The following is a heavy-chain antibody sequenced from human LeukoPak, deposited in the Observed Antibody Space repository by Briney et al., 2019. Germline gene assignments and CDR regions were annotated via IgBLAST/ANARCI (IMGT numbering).Heavy chain of an antibody. D-gene: IGHD1-26*01. V-gene: IGHV4-59*01. CDR2: IYYSGST. Sequence: SETLSLTCTVSGGSISSYYWSWTRQPPGKGLEWIGYIYYSGSTNYNPSLKSRVTISVDTSKNQFSLKLSSVTAADTAVYYCARESLDAFDIWGQGTMVTVSS. CDR3: ARESLDAFDI. J-gene: IGHJ3*02. CDR1: GGSISSYY.